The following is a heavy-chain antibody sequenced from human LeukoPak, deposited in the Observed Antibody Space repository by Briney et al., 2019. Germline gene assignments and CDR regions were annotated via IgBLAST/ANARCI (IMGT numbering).Heavy chain of an antibody. V-gene: IGHV4-61*02. CDR1: GGSISSGNYY. CDR2: IYNNGST. Sequence: SETLSLTCTVSGGSISSGNYYWSWIRQPAGKGLEWLGRIYNNGSTNYNPSLKRRVTISLDTSKNQFSLKVSSVTAADTAVYFCARSGRITRLDHWGQGILVTVSS. J-gene: IGHJ4*02. D-gene: IGHD3-10*01. CDR3: ARSGRITRLDH.